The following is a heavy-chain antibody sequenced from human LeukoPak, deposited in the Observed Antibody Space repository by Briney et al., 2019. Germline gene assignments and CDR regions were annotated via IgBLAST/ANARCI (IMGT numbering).Heavy chain of an antibody. CDR1: GFTLRNYW. CDR2: IKQDGSEK. J-gene: IGHJ4*02. V-gene: IGHV3-7*01. Sequence: GGSLRLSCAASGFTLRNYWMSWARQAPGRGLEWVANIKQDGSEKYYVDSVKGRFTISRDNAKSSLSLQMNSLRVEDTAVYYCARGREYYDFWSGPLDYWGQGTLVTASS. D-gene: IGHD3-3*01. CDR3: ARGREYYDFWSGPLDY.